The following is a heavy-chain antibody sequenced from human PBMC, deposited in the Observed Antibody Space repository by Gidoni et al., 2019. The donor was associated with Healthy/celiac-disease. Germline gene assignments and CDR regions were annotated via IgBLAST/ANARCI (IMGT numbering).Heavy chain of an antibody. CDR1: GGPISSSSYY. CDR2: IYYSGST. Sequence: QLQLQESGPGLVKPSETLSLTCTVSGGPISSSSYYWGWIRQPPGKGLEWIGSIYYSGSTYYNPSLKSRVTISVDTSKNQFSLKLSSVTAADTAVYYCARQSKPTLSRGVVDYWGQGTLVTVSS. J-gene: IGHJ4*02. CDR3: ARQSKPTLSRGVVDY. V-gene: IGHV4-39*01. D-gene: IGHD1-26*01.